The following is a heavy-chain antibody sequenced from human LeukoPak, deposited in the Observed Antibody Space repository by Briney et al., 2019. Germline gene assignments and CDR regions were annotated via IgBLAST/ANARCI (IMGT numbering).Heavy chain of an antibody. CDR1: GGTFSSYA. V-gene: IGHV1-69*06. Sequence: GASVKVSCKASGGTFSSYAISWVRQAPGQGLEWMGGIIPIFGTANYAQKFQGRVTITADKSTSTAYMELSSLRSEDTAVYYCARTLGGLWSALGFYWGQGTLVTVSS. CDR2: IIPIFGTA. J-gene: IGHJ4*02. D-gene: IGHD2-21*01. CDR3: ARTLGGLWSALGFY.